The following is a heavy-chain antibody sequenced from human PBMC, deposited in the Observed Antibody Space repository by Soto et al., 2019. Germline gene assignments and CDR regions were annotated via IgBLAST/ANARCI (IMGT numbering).Heavy chain of an antibody. Sequence: ASVKVSCKAAGYTITSNGINWVRHATGQALEWMGWMNPSSGNTGYAQKVQGRITMTRNTSISTAYRLLSSLTSEDTTLDYCRRGPGCSSLSCPSYFDYWGEGTLVTGSS. CDR3: RRGPGCSSLSCPSYFDY. CDR1: GYTITSNG. CDR2: MNPSSGNT. V-gene: IGHV1-8*01. D-gene: IGHD2-2*01. J-gene: IGHJ4*02.